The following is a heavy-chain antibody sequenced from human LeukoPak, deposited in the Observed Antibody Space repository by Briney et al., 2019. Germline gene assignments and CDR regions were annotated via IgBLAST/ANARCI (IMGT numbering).Heavy chain of an antibody. CDR1: GFTFSSYA. J-gene: IGHJ5*02. CDR2: ISYDGSNK. Sequence: GGPLRLSCAASGFTFSSYAMHWVRQAPGKGLEWVAVISYDGSNKYYADSVKGRFTISRDNSKNTLYLQMNSLRAEDTAVYYCVTLGVITTGWFDPWGQGTLVTVSS. V-gene: IGHV3-30-3*01. CDR3: VTLGVITTGWFDP. D-gene: IGHD3-22*01.